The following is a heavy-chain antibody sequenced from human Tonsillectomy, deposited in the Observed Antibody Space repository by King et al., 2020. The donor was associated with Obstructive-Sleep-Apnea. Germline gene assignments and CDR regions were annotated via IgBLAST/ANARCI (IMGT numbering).Heavy chain of an antibody. CDR2: ISGSGGST. J-gene: IGHJ4*02. Sequence: VQLVESGGGLVQPGGSLRLSCAASAFTFSSYAMSWVRQAPGKGLEWVSSISGSGGSTYYAASVKGRFTISRDNSKSTLYLQVNSLRAVDTAVYYCAKAPYDILAGYYIYFDYWGQGTLVTVSS. CDR3: AKAPYDILAGYYIYFDY. D-gene: IGHD3-9*01. V-gene: IGHV3-23*04. CDR1: AFTFSSYA.